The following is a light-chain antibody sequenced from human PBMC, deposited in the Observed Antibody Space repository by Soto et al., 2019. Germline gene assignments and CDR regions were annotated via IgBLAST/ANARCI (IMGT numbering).Light chain of an antibody. CDR2: DVT. CDR1: STDIGAYKF. CDR3: ISYTGFDTYV. V-gene: IGLV2-14*03. Sequence: LTQPASVSASPGQSITISCTGTSTDIGAYKFVSWYQQHPGKAPKLMIYDVTSRPSGVSNRFSGSKSGNTASLIISGLQAEDEGDYYCISYTGFDTYVFGTGTKVTVL. J-gene: IGLJ1*01.